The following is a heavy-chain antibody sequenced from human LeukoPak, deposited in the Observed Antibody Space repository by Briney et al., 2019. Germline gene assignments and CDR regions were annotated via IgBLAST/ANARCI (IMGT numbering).Heavy chain of an antibody. CDR2: INSDGSST. CDR1: GFTFSSYW. V-gene: IGHV3-74*01. Sequence: GGSLRLSCAASGFTFSSYWMHWVRQAPGKGLVWVSRINSDGSSTSYADSVKGRFTISRDNAKNTLYLQMNSLRAEDTAVYCCASHYSYGKTFDYWGQGTLVTVSS. J-gene: IGHJ4*02. CDR3: ASHYSYGKTFDY. D-gene: IGHD5-18*01.